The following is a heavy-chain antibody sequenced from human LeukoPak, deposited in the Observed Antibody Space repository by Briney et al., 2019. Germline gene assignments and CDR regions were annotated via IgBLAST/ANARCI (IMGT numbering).Heavy chain of an antibody. D-gene: IGHD2-2*01. Sequence: ASVKVSCKVSGYTLTELSMHWVRQAPGKGLEWMGGSDPEDGETIYAQKFQGRVTMTEDTSTDTAHMELSSLRSEDTAVYYCARDFLYCSSTSCYRNGFDYWGQGTLVTVSS. CDR1: GYTLTELS. J-gene: IGHJ4*02. V-gene: IGHV1-24*01. CDR2: SDPEDGET. CDR3: ARDFLYCSSTSCYRNGFDY.